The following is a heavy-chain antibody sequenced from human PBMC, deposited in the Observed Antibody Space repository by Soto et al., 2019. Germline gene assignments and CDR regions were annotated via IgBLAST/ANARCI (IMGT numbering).Heavy chain of an antibody. D-gene: IGHD6-13*01. CDR3: AGVSDSSSADDTPYNWFDP. CDR2: IIPIFGTA. CDR1: GGTFSSYA. Sequence: QVQLVQSGAEVKKPGSSVKVSCKASGGTFSSYAISWVRQAPGQGLEWMGGIIPIFGTAKYAQKFQGRVTITADKSTSTAYMELSSLISEDTAVYYCAGVSDSSSADDTPYNWFDPWGQGTLVTVSS. J-gene: IGHJ5*02. V-gene: IGHV1-69*06.